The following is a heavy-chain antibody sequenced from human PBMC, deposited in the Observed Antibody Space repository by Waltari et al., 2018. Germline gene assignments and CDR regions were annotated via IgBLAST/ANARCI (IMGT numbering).Heavy chain of an antibody. D-gene: IGHD4-17*01. CDR3: ARRAPDGPFDY. CDR1: GYSISSGYY. V-gene: IGHV4-38-2*01. CDR2: IYHSGST. J-gene: IGHJ4*02. Sequence: QVQLQESGPGLVKPSETLSLTCAVSGYSISSGYYWGWIRQPPGKGLEWIGSIYHSGSTYYNPSLKSRVTISVDTSKNQFSLKLSSVTAADTVVYYCARRAPDGPFDYWGQGTLVTVSS.